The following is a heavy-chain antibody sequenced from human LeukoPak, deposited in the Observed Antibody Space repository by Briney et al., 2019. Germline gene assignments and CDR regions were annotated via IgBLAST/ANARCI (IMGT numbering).Heavy chain of an antibody. Sequence: GGSLRLSCAASGFTFDDCAMHWVRQAPGKGLEWVSGISWNSGSIGYADSVKGRFTISRDNAENSLYLQMNSLRAEDTALYYCAKDIGQWLVHDAFDIWGQGTLVTVSS. J-gene: IGHJ4*02. CDR2: ISWNSGSI. CDR1: GFTFDDCA. CDR3: AKDIGQWLVHDAFDI. V-gene: IGHV3-9*01. D-gene: IGHD6-19*01.